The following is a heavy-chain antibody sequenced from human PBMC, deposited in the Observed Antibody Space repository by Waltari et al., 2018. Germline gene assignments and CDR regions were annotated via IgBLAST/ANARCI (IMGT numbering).Heavy chain of an antibody. D-gene: IGHD6-19*01. CDR3: ARDRSIAVAGTGYNWFDP. CDR2: IYPSGST. CDR1: GYSISSGYY. Sequence: QVQLQESGPGLVKPSETLSLTCTVPGYSISSGYYWGWLRQPPGKGLEWIGSIYPSGSTYYNPSLKSRVTISVDTSKNQFSLKLSSVTAADTAVYYCARDRSIAVAGTGYNWFDPWGQGTLVTVSS. J-gene: IGHJ5*02. V-gene: IGHV4-38-2*02.